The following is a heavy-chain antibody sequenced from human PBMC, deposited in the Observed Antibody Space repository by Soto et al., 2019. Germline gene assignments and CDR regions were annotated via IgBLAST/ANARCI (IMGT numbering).Heavy chain of an antibody. V-gene: IGHV3-30*03. Sequence: PGGSLRLSCAASGFTFSSYGMHWVRQAPGKGLEWVAVISYDGSNKYYADSVKGRFTISRDNSKNTLYLQMNGLRAEDTAVYYCAIFGVVTVAFDYWGQGTLVTVSS. D-gene: IGHD3-3*01. CDR1: GFTFSSYG. CDR3: AIFGVVTVAFDY. J-gene: IGHJ4*02. CDR2: ISYDGSNK.